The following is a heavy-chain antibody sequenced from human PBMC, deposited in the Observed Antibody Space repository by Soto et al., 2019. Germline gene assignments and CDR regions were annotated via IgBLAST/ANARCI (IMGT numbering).Heavy chain of an antibody. J-gene: IGHJ4*02. D-gene: IGHD3-22*01. CDR2: ISSRSTFI. Sequence: PGGSLRLSCTVLGFTLTNENMNWVRQAPGKGLEWVSSISSRSTFINYADSVKGRFTISRDNDKGLVYLQMNSLRAEDTAVHYCARDPPLSMIVVVGVDDFWGQGTLVTVSS. V-gene: IGHV3-21*06. CDR1: GFTLTNEN. CDR3: ARDPPLSMIVVVGVDDF.